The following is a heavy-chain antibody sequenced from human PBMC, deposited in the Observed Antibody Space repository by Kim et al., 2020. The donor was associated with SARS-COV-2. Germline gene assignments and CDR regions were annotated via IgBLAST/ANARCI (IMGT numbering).Heavy chain of an antibody. J-gene: IGHJ5*02. CDR3: ARDSPDVLRYLGAIDP. V-gene: IGHV3-21*01. CDR2: ISSSSSYI. D-gene: IGHD3-9*01. CDR1: GFTFSSYS. Sequence: GGSLRLSCAASGFTFSSYSMNWVRQAPGKGLEWVSSISSSSSYIYYADSVKGRFTISRDNAKNSLYLQMNSLRAEDTAVYYCARDSPDVLRYLGAIDPWGQGTLVTVSS.